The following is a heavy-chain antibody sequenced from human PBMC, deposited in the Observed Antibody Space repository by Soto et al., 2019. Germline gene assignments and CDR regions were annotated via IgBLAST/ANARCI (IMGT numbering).Heavy chain of an antibody. CDR1: GGTFSSYA. D-gene: IGHD2-2*01. CDR3: ARHAGYCSSTSCHYYYYYYGMDV. Sequence: SVKVSCKASGGTFSSYAISWVRQAPGQGLEWMGGIIPIFGTASYSPSFQGHVTISADKSISTAYLQWSSLKASDTAMYYCARHAGYCSSTSCHYYYYYYGMDVWGQGTTVTVSS. V-gene: IGHV1-69*06. CDR2: IIPIFGTA. J-gene: IGHJ6*02.